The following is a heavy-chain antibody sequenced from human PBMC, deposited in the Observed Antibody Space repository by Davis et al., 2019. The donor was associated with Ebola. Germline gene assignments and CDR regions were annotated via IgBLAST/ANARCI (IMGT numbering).Heavy chain of an antibody. D-gene: IGHD6-13*01. CDR1: GGSFSNYY. V-gene: IGHV4-34*01. Sequence: PSETLSLTCGVYGGSFSNYYLTWIRQPPGKGLEWIGEIIHSGNTNYNPSLKSRVTILVDMSTNQFSLKLSSVTAADTAVYYCARGDKATPVGKRGLRQLDGFDSWGQGTLVTVSS. CDR2: IIHSGNT. CDR3: ARGDKATPVGKRGLRQLDGFDS. J-gene: IGHJ4*02.